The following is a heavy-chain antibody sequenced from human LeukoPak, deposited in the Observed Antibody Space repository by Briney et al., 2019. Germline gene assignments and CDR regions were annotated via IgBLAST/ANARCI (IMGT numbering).Heavy chain of an antibody. D-gene: IGHD5-18*01. V-gene: IGHV4-59*11. CDR1: GGSMTTHH. J-gene: IGHJ4*02. CDR3: ATIKRGSIFGYFDF. Sequence: SETLSLTCTVSGGSMTTHHWNWIRQTPGKGLEWIGYVFDSGRTKENPSLKSRVTLSADTSKNQLSLRLSSVTAADTAVYYCATIKRGSIFGYFDFWGQGIKVTVSS. CDR2: VFDSGRT.